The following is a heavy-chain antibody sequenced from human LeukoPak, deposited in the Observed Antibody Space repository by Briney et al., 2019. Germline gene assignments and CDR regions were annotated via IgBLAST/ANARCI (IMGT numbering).Heavy chain of an antibody. V-gene: IGHV1-46*01. CDR3: ARERSVAGRDYYYHGMDV. D-gene: IGHD6-19*01. J-gene: IGHJ6*02. Sequence: GASVKVSCKASGYTFTSYYMHWVRQAPGQGLEWMGIINPSGGSTSYAQKFQGRVTMTRDTSTSTVYMELGSLRSEDTAVYYCARERSVAGRDYYYHGMDVWGQGTTVTVSS. CDR1: GYTFTSYY. CDR2: INPSGGST.